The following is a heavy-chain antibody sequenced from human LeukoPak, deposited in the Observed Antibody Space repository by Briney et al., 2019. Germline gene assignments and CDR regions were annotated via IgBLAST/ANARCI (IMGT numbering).Heavy chain of an antibody. D-gene: IGHD6-19*01. CDR1: GGSISSGGYY. CDR3: ARGSVAVAGGFDY. Sequence: PSQTLSLTCTVSGGSISSGGYYWSWIRQHPGKGLEWIGYIYYSGSTYYNPSLKSRVTISVDTSKSQFSLKLSSVTAADTAVYYCARGSVAVAGGFDYWGQGTLVTVSS. J-gene: IGHJ4*02. CDR2: IYYSGST. V-gene: IGHV4-31*03.